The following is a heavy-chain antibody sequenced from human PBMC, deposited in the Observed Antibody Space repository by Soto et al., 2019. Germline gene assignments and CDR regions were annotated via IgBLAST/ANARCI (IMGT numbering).Heavy chain of an antibody. CDR3: ARGRWEPRFDS. V-gene: IGHV4-34*01. CDR2: INHSGDA. J-gene: IGHJ4*02. CDR1: GGSFSGHY. Sequence: SETMSLTCAVYGGSFSGHYWSWIRQTPGKGLEWIGEINHSGDANYNPSLKSRVTISVDTSKNQFSLNLSSVTAADTAVYYCARGRWEPRFDSWGQGTLVPVSP. D-gene: IGHD1-26*01.